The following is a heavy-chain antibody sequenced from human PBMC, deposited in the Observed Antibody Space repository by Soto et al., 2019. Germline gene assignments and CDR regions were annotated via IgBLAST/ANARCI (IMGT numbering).Heavy chain of an antibody. CDR1: GGTFSSYA. Sequence: QVQLVQSGAEVKKPGSSVKVSCKASGGTFSSYAISWVRQAPGQGLEWMGGIIPIFGTANYAQKFQGRVTITADESTSTADMELSSLRSEDTAVYYCARGFVQGYYDSSGYQSDYWGQGTLVTVSS. J-gene: IGHJ4*02. CDR3: ARGFVQGYYDSSGYQSDY. D-gene: IGHD3-22*01. V-gene: IGHV1-69*01. CDR2: IIPIFGTA.